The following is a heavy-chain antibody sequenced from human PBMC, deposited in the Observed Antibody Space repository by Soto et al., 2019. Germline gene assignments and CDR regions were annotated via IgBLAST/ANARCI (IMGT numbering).Heavy chain of an antibody. D-gene: IGHD2-8*01. CDR3: ARMYGKDFNP. CDR1: GYTFTSYW. V-gene: IGHV5-51*01. CDR2: IYPGDSDT. J-gene: IGHJ5*02. Sequence: PGESLKISCMGFGYTFTSYWIGWVRQMPGKGLEWMGIIYPGDSDTRYSPSFQGQVAISADKSISTAYLQWSSLKASDTAMYYCARMYGKDFNPWGQGTLVTVSS.